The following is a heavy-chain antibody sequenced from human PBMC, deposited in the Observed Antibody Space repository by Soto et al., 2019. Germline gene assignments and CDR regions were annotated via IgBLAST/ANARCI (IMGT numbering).Heavy chain of an antibody. J-gene: IGHJ4*02. V-gene: IGHV4-59*01. D-gene: IGHD3-9*01. CDR2: IYYTATT. Sequence: PSETLSLTCTVSGSPISSYYWSWFRQSPGQGLEWVGYIYYTATTTYNPSLKNRVTISVDASKGQFYLTLRSVTAADTAVYYCARGMSEEQIFYYFDYWGQGALVTVSS. CDR1: GSPISSYY. CDR3: ARGMSEEQIFYYFDY.